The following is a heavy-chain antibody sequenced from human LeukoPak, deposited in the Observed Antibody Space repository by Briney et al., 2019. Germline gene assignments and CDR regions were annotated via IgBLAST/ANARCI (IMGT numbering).Heavy chain of an antibody. D-gene: IGHD3-10*01. V-gene: IGHV4-31*03. Sequence: SETLSLTCTVSGGSISSGGYYWSWIRQHPGKGLEWIGYIYYSGSTYYNPSLKSRVTISVDTSKNQFSLKLSSVTAADTAVYYCARVSYYGSGSYYVYYYYMDVWGKGTTVTVSS. CDR2: IYYSGST. CDR1: GGSISSGGYY. J-gene: IGHJ6*03. CDR3: ARVSYYGSGSYYVYYYYMDV.